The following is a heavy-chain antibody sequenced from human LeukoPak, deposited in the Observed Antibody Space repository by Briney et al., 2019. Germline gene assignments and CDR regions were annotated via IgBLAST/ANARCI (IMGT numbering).Heavy chain of an antibody. CDR2: IWYDGSNK. CDR1: GFTFSSYG. J-gene: IGHJ6*02. CDR3: ARDITPYDFWSGSYYYYGMDV. Sequence: PGRSLRLSCAPSGFTFSSYGMHWVRQAPGKGLEWVAVIWYDGSNKYYADSVKGRFTISRDNSKNTLYLQMNSLRAEDTAVYYCARDITPYDFWSGSYYYYGMDVWGQGTTVTVSS. V-gene: IGHV3-33*01. D-gene: IGHD3-3*01.